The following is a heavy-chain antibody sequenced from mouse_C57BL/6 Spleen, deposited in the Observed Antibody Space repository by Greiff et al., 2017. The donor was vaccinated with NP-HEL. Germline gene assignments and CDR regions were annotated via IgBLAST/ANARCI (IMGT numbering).Heavy chain of an antibody. CDR2: IYPGSGNT. D-gene: IGHD2-5*01. Sequence: VQLQQSGAELVRPGASVKLSCKASGYTFTDYYINWVKQRPGQGLEWIARIYPGSGNTYYNEKFKGKATLTAEKSSSTAYMQLSSLTSEDSAVYFCARSKDYSSYWYFDVWGTGTTVTVSS. V-gene: IGHV1-76*01. CDR3: ARSKDYSSYWYFDV. CDR1: GYTFTDYY. J-gene: IGHJ1*03.